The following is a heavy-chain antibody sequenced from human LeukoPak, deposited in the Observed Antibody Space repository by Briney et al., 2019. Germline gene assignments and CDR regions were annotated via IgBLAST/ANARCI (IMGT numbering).Heavy chain of an antibody. CDR3: ARQVPDIVVVPAAIYAFDI. Sequence: ETLSLTCTVSGGSISSSSYYWGWIRQPPGKGLEWIGSIYYSGSTYYNPSLKSRVTISVDTSKNQFSLKLSSVTAADTAVYYCARQVPDIVVVPAAIYAFDIWGQGTMVTVSS. CDR2: IYYSGST. J-gene: IGHJ3*02. D-gene: IGHD2-2*01. CDR1: GGSISSSSYY. V-gene: IGHV4-39*01.